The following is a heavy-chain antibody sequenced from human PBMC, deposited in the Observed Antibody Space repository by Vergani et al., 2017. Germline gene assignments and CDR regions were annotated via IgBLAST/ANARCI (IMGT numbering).Heavy chain of an antibody. D-gene: IGHD6-19*01. J-gene: IGHJ5*02. CDR1: GASIRSSNYY. V-gene: IGHV4-39*01. CDR3: ARHSTVEWLVKLGWIDP. Sequence: QLQLQESGPGLVKPSATLSVTCSVSGASIRSSNYYWGWIRQPPGKGLEWIASIYYSGSTYYNLSLKSRVTISVDTSKNQFSLKLSSVTAADTAVYFCARHSTVEWLVKLGWIDPWGQGILVTVSS. CDR2: IYYSGST.